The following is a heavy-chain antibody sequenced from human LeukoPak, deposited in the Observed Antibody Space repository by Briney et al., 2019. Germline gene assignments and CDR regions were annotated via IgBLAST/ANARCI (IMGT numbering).Heavy chain of an antibody. CDR2: IHYSGST. CDR1: GGSISSSSYY. D-gene: IGHD1-26*01. J-gene: IGHJ4*02. V-gene: IGHV4-39*01. CDR3: ARRRGAALPFDY. Sequence: SETLSLTCTVSGGSISSSSYYWGWIRQPPGKGLEWIGSIHYSGSTYYNPSLKSQVTISVDTSKNQFSLKLSSVTAADTAVYYCARRRGAALPFDYWGQGTLVTVSS.